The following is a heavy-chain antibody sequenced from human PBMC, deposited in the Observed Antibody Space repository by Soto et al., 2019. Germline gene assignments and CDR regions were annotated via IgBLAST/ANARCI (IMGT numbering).Heavy chain of an antibody. CDR1: GFTFSDYY. J-gene: IGHJ3*02. Sequence: PGGSLTLSCAASGFTFSDYYMSWIRQAPGKELEWVSYISYSSSTIYYADSVKCRFTISRDNAKNSLYLQMNSLRAEDTAVYYCARDNLALDIWGQGTMVTVSS. CDR2: ISYSSSTI. CDR3: ARDNLALDI. V-gene: IGHV3-11*01.